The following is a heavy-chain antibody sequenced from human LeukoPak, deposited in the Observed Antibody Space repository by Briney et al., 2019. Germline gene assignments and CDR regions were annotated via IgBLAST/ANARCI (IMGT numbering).Heavy chain of an antibody. Sequence: HSGGSLRLSCAASGFTFDDYAMHWVRQAPGKGLEWVSGISWNSGSIGYADSVKGRFTISRNNAKNSLYLQMNSLRAEDTALYYCAKGVRITMVRGAFDIWGQGTMVTVSS. J-gene: IGHJ3*02. D-gene: IGHD3-10*01. CDR2: ISWNSGSI. V-gene: IGHV3-9*01. CDR1: GFTFDDYA. CDR3: AKGVRITMVRGAFDI.